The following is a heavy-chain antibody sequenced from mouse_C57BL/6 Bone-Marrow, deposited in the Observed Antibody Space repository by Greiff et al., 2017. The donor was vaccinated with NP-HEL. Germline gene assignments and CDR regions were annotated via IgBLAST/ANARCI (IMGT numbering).Heavy chain of an antibody. D-gene: IGHD1-2*01. CDR1: GFTFSNYW. Sequence: EVKLMESGGGLVQPGGSMKLSCVASGFTFSNYWMNWVRQSPEKGLEWVAQIRLKSDNYATHYAESVKGRFTISRDDSKSGVYLQMNNLRAEDTGIYYCTGGATALYFDYWGQGTTLTVSS. CDR2: IRLKSDNYAT. V-gene: IGHV6-3*01. CDR3: TGGATALYFDY. J-gene: IGHJ2*01.